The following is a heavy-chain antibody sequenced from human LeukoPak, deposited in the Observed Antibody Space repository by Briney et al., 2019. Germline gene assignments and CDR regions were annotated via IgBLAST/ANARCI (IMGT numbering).Heavy chain of an antibody. J-gene: IGHJ4*02. Sequence: IQPGGALRLSCAAPGFTLRNIYMTRVRQAPGKGLGGGSSFYSGGSSYYADSVKGRFIISRDSSTDTLYLQMNSLRVEDTAVYFCARDRGYGYGFFDYWGQGTLVTVSS. CDR3: ARDRGYGYGFFDY. V-gene: IGHV3-53*01. CDR1: GFTLRNIY. CDR2: FYSGGSS. D-gene: IGHD5-18*01.